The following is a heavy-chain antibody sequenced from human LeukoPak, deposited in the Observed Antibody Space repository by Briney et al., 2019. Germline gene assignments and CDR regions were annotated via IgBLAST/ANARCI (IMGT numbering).Heavy chain of an antibody. Sequence: GGSLRLSCAASGFTFGSPWMHWVRQAPGRGLVWVSRINSDGSATAYADSVKGRFTISRDNAENTLYLQMNSLRAEDTAVYYCARGTAGYHSSYFDYWGQGTLVTVSS. CDR1: GFTFGSPW. CDR3: ARGTAGYHSSYFDY. D-gene: IGHD3-16*02. CDR2: INSDGSAT. V-gene: IGHV3-74*01. J-gene: IGHJ4*02.